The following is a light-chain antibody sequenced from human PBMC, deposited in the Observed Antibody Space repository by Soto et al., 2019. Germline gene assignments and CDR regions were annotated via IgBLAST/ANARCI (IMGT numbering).Light chain of an antibody. Sequence: QSALTQPPSASGSPGQSVAISCTGTSSDVGGYNYVSWYQHHPGKAPKLIIHEVTSRPSGGSTRFSGSKSGNTASLSISGLRAEDEADYYCSSYTSRSTWLFGGGTKVTVL. J-gene: IGLJ3*02. CDR3: SSYTSRSTWL. V-gene: IGLV2-14*01. CDR2: EVT. CDR1: SSDVGGYNY.